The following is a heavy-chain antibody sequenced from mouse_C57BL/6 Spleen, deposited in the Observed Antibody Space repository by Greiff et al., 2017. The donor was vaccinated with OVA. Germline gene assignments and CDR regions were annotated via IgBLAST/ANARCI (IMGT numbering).Heavy chain of an antibody. CDR2: IDPANGNT. CDR1: GFNIKNTY. Sequence: EVQRVESVAELVRPGASVKLSCTASGFNIKNTYMHWVKQSPEQGLEWIGRIDPANGNTKYAPKFQGKATITADTSSNTAYLQLSSLTSEDTAIYYCARSDEAYDYDPWFAYWGQGTLVTVSA. D-gene: IGHD2-4*01. CDR3: ARSDEAYDYDPWFAY. J-gene: IGHJ3*01. V-gene: IGHV14-3*01.